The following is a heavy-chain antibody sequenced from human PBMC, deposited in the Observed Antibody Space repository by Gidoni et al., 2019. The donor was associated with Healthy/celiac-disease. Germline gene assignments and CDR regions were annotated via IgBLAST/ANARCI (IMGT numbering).Heavy chain of an antibody. J-gene: IGHJ4*02. Sequence: QVQLVQSGAEVKKPGSSVKVSCKASGGTFSSYASSWVRQAPGQGLEWMGGIIPIFGTANYAQKFQGRVTITADKSTSTAYMELSSLRSEDTAVYYCASPGGYGVRGVILDYLDYWGQGTLVTVSS. V-gene: IGHV1-69*06. D-gene: IGHD3-10*01. CDR2: IIPIFGTA. CDR1: GGTFSSYA. CDR3: ASPGGYGVRGVILDYLDY.